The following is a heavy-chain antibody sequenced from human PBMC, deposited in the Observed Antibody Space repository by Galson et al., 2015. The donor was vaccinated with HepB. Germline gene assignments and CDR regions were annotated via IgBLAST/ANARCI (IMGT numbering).Heavy chain of an antibody. Sequence: SVKVSCKASGGTFSSYAISWVRQAPGQGLEWMGGIIPIFGTANYAQKFQGRVTITADESTSTAYMELSSLRSEDTAVYYCARGPQTVTSAPEGYFDLWGRGTLVTVSS. J-gene: IGHJ2*01. CDR3: ARGPQTVTSAPEGYFDL. CDR1: GGTFSSYA. V-gene: IGHV1-69*13. CDR2: IIPIFGTA. D-gene: IGHD4-17*01.